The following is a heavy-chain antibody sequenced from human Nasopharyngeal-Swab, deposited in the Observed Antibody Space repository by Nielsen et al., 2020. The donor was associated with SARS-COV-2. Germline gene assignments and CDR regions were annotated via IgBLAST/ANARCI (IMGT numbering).Heavy chain of an antibody. Sequence: WIRQPPGKVQELVSAISGSGGSTYYEDSVRGRITIYRDNFNNTLYLQMNSLRAEDTAVYYCAKERARGQWPVRYYFDYWGQGTLVTVSS. D-gene: IGHD6-19*01. V-gene: IGHV3-23*01. CDR3: AKERARGQWPVRYYFDY. J-gene: IGHJ4*02. CDR2: ISGSGGST.